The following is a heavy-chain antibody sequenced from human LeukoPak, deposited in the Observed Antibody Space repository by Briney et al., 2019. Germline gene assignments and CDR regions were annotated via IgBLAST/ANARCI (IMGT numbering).Heavy chain of an antibody. D-gene: IGHD2-2*02. V-gene: IGHV4-30-2*01. CDR1: GGSISSGGYY. CDR3: ARFRHWIVVVPAAIGDEAFDI. Sequence: SETLSLTCTVSGGSISSGGYYWSWIQQPPGKGLEWIGYIYHSGSTYYNPSLKSRVTISVDRSKNQFSLKLSSVTAADTAVYYCARFRHWIVVVPAAIGDEAFDIWGQGTMVTVFS. CDR2: IYHSGST. J-gene: IGHJ3*02.